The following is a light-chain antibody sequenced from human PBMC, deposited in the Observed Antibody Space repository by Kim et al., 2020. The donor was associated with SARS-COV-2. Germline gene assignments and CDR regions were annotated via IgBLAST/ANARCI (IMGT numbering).Light chain of an antibody. Sequence: EIVMTQSPATLSLSPGERATLSCRASQSISTNLAWYQQIPGQAPRLLIYAAFTRATGIPARFSGSGSGTEFTLTISSLQSEDFAVYYCQQYSNWPPWTFGQGTKLEI. V-gene: IGKV3-15*01. CDR2: AAF. CDR1: QSISTN. J-gene: IGKJ1*01. CDR3: QQYSNWPPWT.